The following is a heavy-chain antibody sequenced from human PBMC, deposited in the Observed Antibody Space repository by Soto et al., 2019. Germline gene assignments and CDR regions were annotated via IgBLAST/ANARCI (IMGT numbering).Heavy chain of an antibody. Sequence: PGGSLRLSCAASGFTFSSYAMSWVRQAPGKGLEWVSLISGSGDNTYHADSVKGRFTISRDNSKNTVFLQMNSLRAEDTAIYYCAKDAHYYDSRGPIHAFDLWGQGTMVTVSS. D-gene: IGHD3-22*01. CDR1: GFTFSSYA. J-gene: IGHJ3*01. CDR3: AKDAHYYDSRGPIHAFDL. V-gene: IGHV3-23*01. CDR2: ISGSGDNT.